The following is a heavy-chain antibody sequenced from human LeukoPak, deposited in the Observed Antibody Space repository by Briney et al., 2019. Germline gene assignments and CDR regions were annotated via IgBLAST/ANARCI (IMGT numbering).Heavy chain of an antibody. V-gene: IGHV1-69*05. CDR3: ARAEVRPVSSYYYYYMDV. Sequence: GASVKVSCKASGGTFSSYAISWVRQAPGQGLEWMGRIIPIFGTANYAQKFQGRVTITTDESTSTAYMELSSLRSEDTAVYYCARAEVRPVSSYYYYYMDVWGKGTRSPSP. CDR2: IIPIFGTA. D-gene: IGHD2-8*01. J-gene: IGHJ6*03. CDR1: GGTFSSYA.